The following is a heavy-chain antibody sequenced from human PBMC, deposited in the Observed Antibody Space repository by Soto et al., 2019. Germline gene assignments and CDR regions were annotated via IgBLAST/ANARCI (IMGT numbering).Heavy chain of an antibody. CDR3: AKERSQVPVAED. J-gene: IGHJ4*02. D-gene: IGHD6-19*01. V-gene: IGHV3-23*01. Sequence: EVQVLESGGDLVQLGVSLRLSCASSGFTFSSYAMSWVRQAPGEGLEWVSEINNSGGKTYYADSAKGRFTISRDNSKNTLFLQMNSLRAEDTAIYYCAKERSQVPVAEDWGKGTLVTVSS. CDR2: INNSGGKT. CDR1: GFTFSSYA.